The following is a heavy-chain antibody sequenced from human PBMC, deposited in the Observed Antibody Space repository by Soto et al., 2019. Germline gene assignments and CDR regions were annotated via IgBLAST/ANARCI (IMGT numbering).Heavy chain of an antibody. CDR3: ARGLITIFGVVMGYFDY. Sequence: ASVKVSCKASGYTFTSYGISWVRQAPGQGLEWMGWISAYNGNTNYAQKLQGRVTMTTDTSTSTAYMELRSLRSDDTAVYYCARGLITIFGVVMGYFDYWGQGTLVTVSS. V-gene: IGHV1-18*01. CDR2: ISAYNGNT. J-gene: IGHJ4*02. CDR1: GYTFTSYG. D-gene: IGHD3-3*01.